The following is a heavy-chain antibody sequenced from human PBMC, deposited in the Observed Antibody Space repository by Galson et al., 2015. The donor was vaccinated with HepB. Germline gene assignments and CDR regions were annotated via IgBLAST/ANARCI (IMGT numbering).Heavy chain of an antibody. D-gene: IGHD6-19*01. CDR2: ISYDGSNK. CDR3: AKDPYLYSALAGTMAGFDY. J-gene: IGHJ4*02. CDR1: GFTFSNYG. Sequence: SLRLSCAASGFTFSNYGMHWVRQAPGKGLEWVAFISYDGSNKYYADSVKGRFTISRDNSNNTLYLQMNSLRAEDTALYYCAKDPYLYSALAGTMAGFDYWGQGTLVTVSS. V-gene: IGHV3-30*18.